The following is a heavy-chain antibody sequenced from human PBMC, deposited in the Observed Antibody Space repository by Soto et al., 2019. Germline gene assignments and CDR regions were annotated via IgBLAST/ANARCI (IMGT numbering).Heavy chain of an antibody. D-gene: IGHD3-9*01. V-gene: IGHV3-30*18. CDR2: ISYDGSNK. J-gene: IGHJ4*02. CDR3: AKGPPPLGFDWLLYLDY. Sequence: QVQLVESGGGVVQPGRSLRLSCAASGFTFSSYGMHWVRQAPGKGLEWVAVISYDGSNKYYADSVKGRFTISRDNSKNTLYLQMNSLRAEDTAVYYCAKGPPPLGFDWLLYLDYWGQGTLVTVSS. CDR1: GFTFSSYG.